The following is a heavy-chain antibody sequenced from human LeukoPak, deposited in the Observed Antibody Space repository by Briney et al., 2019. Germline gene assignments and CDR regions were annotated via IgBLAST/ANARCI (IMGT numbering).Heavy chain of an antibody. Sequence: GGSLRLSCAASGFTFSSYGMHWVRQAPGKGLEWVAFIRYDGSNKYYADSVKGRFTVSRDNSKNTLYLQMNSLRAEDTAVYYCAKEEEAVAALPVYGMDVWGQGTTVTVSS. CDR1: GFTFSSYG. CDR3: AKEEEAVAALPVYGMDV. D-gene: IGHD6-19*01. V-gene: IGHV3-30*02. J-gene: IGHJ6*02. CDR2: IRYDGSNK.